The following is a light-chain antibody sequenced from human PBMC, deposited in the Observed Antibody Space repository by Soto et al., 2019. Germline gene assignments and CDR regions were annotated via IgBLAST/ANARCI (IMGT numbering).Light chain of an antibody. J-gene: IGLJ1*01. Sequence: SALTEPACVSVSPGQSITISCTGPSSDVGTYNLVSWYQQHPDKAPKVILYEGTKRPSGVSPRFSGSQSGNTASLTISGLQAEDEAVYFCYSFAGSNTFSYVFGPGTKVTVL. CDR2: EGT. V-gene: IGLV2-23*03. CDR3: YSFAGSNTFSYV. CDR1: SSDVGTYNL.